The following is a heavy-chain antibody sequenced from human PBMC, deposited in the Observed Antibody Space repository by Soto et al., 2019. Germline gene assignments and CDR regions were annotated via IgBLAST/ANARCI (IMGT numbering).Heavy chain of an antibody. Sequence: SLRLSCAASGFTFSTYGMHWVRQAPGKGLERVAVISYDGNNKYHADSVKGRFTISRDNSKNTLYLQMNSLRAEDTAVYYCAKDRRDGYNFYDWFDPWGQGTLVTVTS. CDR1: GFTFSTYG. D-gene: IGHD5-12*01. V-gene: IGHV3-30*18. CDR2: ISYDGNNK. CDR3: AKDRRDGYNFYDWFDP. J-gene: IGHJ5*02.